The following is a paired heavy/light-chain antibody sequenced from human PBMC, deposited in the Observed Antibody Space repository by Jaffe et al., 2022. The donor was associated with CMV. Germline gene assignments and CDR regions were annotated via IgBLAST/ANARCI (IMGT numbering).Heavy chain of an antibody. CDR1: GFTFSSYA. CDR3: AKDGGDDYGDYGPRDYYGMDV. D-gene: IGHD4-17*01. V-gene: IGHV3-23*01. J-gene: IGHJ6*02. CDR2: ISGSGGST. Sequence: EVQLLESGGGLVQPGGSLRLSCAASGFTFSSYAMSWVRQAPGKGLEWVSAISGSGGSTYYADSVKGRFTISRDNSKNTLYLQMNSLRAEDTAVYYCAKDGGDDYGDYGPRDYYGMDVWGQGTTVTVSS.
Light chain of an antibody. CDR3: QQYGSSPPGT. J-gene: IGKJ1*01. Sequence: EIVLTQSPGTLSLSPGERATLSCRASQSVSSSYLAWYQQKPGQAPRLLIYGASSRATGIPDRFSGSGSGTDFTLTISRLEPEDFAVYYCQQYGSSPPGTFGQGTKVEIK. V-gene: IGKV3-20*01. CDR2: GAS. CDR1: QSVSSSY.